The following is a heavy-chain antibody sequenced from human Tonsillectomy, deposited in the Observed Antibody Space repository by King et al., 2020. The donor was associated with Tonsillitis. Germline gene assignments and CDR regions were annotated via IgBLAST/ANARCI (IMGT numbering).Heavy chain of an antibody. CDR3: ARDPPQDTSVPEY. J-gene: IGHJ4*02. D-gene: IGHD3-22*01. Sequence: VQLQESGPGLVKPSETLSLTCAVSGYSLTSGYYWGWIRQPPGKGLEWLGSIYHSGSAYYNPSLQSRLTLSVDTSKNEFSLKLSSVTAADTAVYYCARDPPQDTSVPEYWGQGTLVTVSS. CDR2: IYHSGSA. V-gene: IGHV4-38-2*02. CDR1: GYSLTSGYY.